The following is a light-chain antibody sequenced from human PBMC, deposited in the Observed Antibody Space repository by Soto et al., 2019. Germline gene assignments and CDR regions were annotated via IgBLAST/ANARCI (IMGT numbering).Light chain of an antibody. Sequence: DIQMTQSPSSLSASVGDRVTITCRTSQSISSYLNWYQQKPGKAPKLLIYAASSLQSGVSSRFSRSGSGTDFTLTISSLQPEDFATYYCQLSYSTPLTFGQGTKVEIK. CDR2: AAS. CDR1: QSISSY. V-gene: IGKV1-39*01. CDR3: QLSYSTPLT. J-gene: IGKJ1*01.